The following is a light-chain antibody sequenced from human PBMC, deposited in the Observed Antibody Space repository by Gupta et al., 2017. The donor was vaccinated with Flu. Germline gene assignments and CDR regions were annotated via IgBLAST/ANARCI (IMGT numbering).Light chain of an antibody. CDR2: GAS. CDR1: QSVRSRY. CDR3: QQYGTSSWT. V-gene: IGKV3-20*01. J-gene: IGKJ1*01. Sequence: ELLLTQSPCTLSLSPGERATLSCRASQSVRSRYSAWYQQKPGQAPRLLIYGASKRATGIPDRFSGSGAGTDFTVTISRLGPENFAVYYCQQYGTSSWTFGQGTKVELK.